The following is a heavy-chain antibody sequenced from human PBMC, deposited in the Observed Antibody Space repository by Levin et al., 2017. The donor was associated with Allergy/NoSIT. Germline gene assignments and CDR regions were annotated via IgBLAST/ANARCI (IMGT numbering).Heavy chain of an antibody. J-gene: IGHJ3*02. CDR2: ISSSSSYI. Sequence: GESLKISCAASGFTFSSYSMNWVRQAPGKGLEWVSSISSSSSYIYYADSVKGRFTISRDNAKNSLYLQMNSLRAEDTAVYYCARRMGYGDAFDIWGQGTMVTVSS. D-gene: IGHD5-12*01. V-gene: IGHV3-21*01. CDR1: GFTFSSYS. CDR3: ARRMGYGDAFDI.